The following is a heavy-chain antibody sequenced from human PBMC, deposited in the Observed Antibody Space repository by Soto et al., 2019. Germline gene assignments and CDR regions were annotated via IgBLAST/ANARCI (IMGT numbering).Heavy chain of an antibody. Sequence: QVLLVESGGGAVQPGRSLRLSCAASGFTFSSYDMHWVRQAPGKGLEWVAVISYDGSNKYYADSVKGRFTISRDNSKNTVCLQMNSVRPEDMAVYSCAKEASATHYDYFGMDVWGQGTTVIVSS. CDR3: AKEASATHYDYFGMDV. CDR1: GFTFSSYD. J-gene: IGHJ6*02. V-gene: IGHV3-30*18. CDR2: ISYDGSNK. D-gene: IGHD3-10*01.